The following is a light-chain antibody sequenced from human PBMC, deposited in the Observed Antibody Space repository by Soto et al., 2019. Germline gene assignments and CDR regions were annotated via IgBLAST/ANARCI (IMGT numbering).Light chain of an antibody. CDR2: AAY. CDR3: QHYGGPFT. J-gene: IGKJ3*01. CDR1: QSVSSSY. V-gene: IGKV3-20*01. Sequence: IVLTQSPGTLSLSPGESATLSCRASQSVSSSYLAWYQQKPGQAPRLLISAAYSRASGIPGRLSGSGSGTDFTLTIRRLEPEDFAVYYCQHYGGPFTFGPGTKVDIK.